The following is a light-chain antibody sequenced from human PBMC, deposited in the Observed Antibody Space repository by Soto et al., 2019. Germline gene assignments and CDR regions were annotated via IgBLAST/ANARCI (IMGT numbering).Light chain of an antibody. J-gene: IGKJ2*01. V-gene: IGKV2-28*01. Sequence: DLVMTQSPLSLPVTPGEPASISCRSSQSLLHSDGYNYLDWYLQKPGQSPQLLIYLGSNRASGVPDRFSGSGSGTDFTLKISTVEAEDVGVYYCMQALQSRNTFGQGTRLEIK. CDR2: LGS. CDR1: QSLLHSDGYNY. CDR3: MQALQSRNT.